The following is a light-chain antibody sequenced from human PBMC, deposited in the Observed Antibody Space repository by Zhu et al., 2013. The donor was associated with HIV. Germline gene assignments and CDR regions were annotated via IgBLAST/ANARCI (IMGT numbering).Light chain of an antibody. J-gene: IGKJ1*01. Sequence: IVLTQSPGTLSLSPGERATLSCRASQSFNSNYLAWYQHKPGQAPRLLIYAASRRANGIPDRFSGSGSGTDFTLTISRLEPEDFAVYYCQQYGSSPRTFGQGTKVEIK. V-gene: IGKV3-20*01. CDR1: QSFNSNY. CDR2: AAS. CDR3: QQYGSSPRT.